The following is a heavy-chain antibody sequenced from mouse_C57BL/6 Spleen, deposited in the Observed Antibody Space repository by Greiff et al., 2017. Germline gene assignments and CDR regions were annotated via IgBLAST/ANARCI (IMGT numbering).Heavy chain of an antibody. Sequence: QVTLHEPGPGLLKSSPTLSLSCYFSGFSLSTSGMGVIWIRQPAGKGLEWLAHIYWDDDKCYNPSLKSRITISKDTSRNQVFLKITSVYTADTATDYCARSVSYYSMDYWGQGTSVTVSS. V-gene: IGHV8-12*01. CDR1: GFSLSTSGMG. CDR2: IYWDDDK. J-gene: IGHJ4*01. CDR3: ARSVSYYSMDY.